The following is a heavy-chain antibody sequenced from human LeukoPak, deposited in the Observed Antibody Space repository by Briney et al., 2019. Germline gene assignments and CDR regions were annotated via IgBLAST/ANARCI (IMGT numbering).Heavy chain of an antibody. CDR3: ARSPYSTPPFDY. Sequence: ASVKVSCKASGYTFTAYSMHRVRQAPGQGLEWMGWINPNSGATNYAQRFQGRVSLTRDTSTNTASMELSRLTSDDTAIYYCARSPYSTPPFDYWGQGTLVTVSS. CDR2: INPNSGAT. CDR1: GYTFTAYS. J-gene: IGHJ4*02. D-gene: IGHD6-13*01. V-gene: IGHV1-2*02.